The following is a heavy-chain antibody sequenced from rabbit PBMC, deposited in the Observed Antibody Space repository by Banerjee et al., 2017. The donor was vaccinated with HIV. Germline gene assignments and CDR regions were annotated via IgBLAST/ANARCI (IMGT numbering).Heavy chain of an antibody. J-gene: IGHJ4*01. CDR2: IYTGSSGST. D-gene: IGHD6-1*01. CDR3: ARGYIYAYADYGYAIGYYNL. Sequence: QEQLVESGGGLVKPGGSLKLSCKASGFDFSSYSMGWIRQAPGKGLEWIACIYTGSSGSTYYASWAKGRFTISKASSTTVTLQMTSLTAADTATYFCARGYIYAYADYGYAIGYYNLWGPGTLVTVS. CDR1: GFDFSSYS. V-gene: IGHV1S45*01.